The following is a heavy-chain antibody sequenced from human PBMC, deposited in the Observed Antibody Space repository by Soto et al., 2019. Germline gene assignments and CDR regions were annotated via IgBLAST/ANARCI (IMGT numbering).Heavy chain of an antibody. CDR2: INHSGST. CDR3: ARHIYYDFWSGYQYYFDY. D-gene: IGHD3-3*01. Sequence: SETLSLTCAVYGGSFSGYYWSWIRQPPGKGLERIGEINHSGSTNYNPSLKSRVTISVDTSKNQFSLKLSSVTAADTAVYYCARHIYYDFWSGYQYYFDYWGQGTLVTVSS. CDR1: GGSFSGYY. V-gene: IGHV4-34*01. J-gene: IGHJ4*02.